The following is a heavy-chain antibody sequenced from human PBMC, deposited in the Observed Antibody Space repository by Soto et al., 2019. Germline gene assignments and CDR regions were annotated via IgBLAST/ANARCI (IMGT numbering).Heavy chain of an antibody. D-gene: IGHD7-27*01. J-gene: IGHJ3*02. CDR1: GGTFSSYA. Sequence: ASVKVSCKASGGTFSSYAISWVRQAPGQGLEWMGGIIPIFGTANYAQKFQGRVTITADESTSTAYMELSSLRSEDTAVYYCASLLTGDNDAFDIWGQGTMVTVSS. CDR3: ASLLTGDNDAFDI. CDR2: IIPIFGTA. V-gene: IGHV1-69*13.